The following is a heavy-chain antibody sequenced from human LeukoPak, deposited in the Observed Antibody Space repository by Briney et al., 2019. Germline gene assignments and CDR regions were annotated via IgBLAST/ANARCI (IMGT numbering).Heavy chain of an antibody. CDR2: INPSGVTT. D-gene: IGHD1-20*01. J-gene: IGHJ4*02. CDR3: ARGLTYNWNLHAFDY. CDR1: GYTFTSYY. V-gene: IGHV1-46*01. Sequence: GASVKVSCTASGYTFTSYYMNWVRQAPAQGLEWMGLINPSGVTTNYAQKFQGRVTMTRDTSTSTVYMELSSLRSEDTAVYYCARGLTYNWNLHAFDYWGQGTLVTVSS.